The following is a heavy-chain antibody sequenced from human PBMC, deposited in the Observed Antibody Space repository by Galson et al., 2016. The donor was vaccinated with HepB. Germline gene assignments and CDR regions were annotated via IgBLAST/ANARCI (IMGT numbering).Heavy chain of an antibody. D-gene: IGHD3-3*01. CDR1: GGSFTGYY. CDR3: AKVDAFWSGSPGWFDP. V-gene: IGHV4-34*01. J-gene: IGHJ5*02. Sequence: SETLSLTCSVFGGSFTGYYWTWIRQRPGKGLEWIGEINHSGSTNYNPSPESRVTISVDSPKNQVSLKMNSMTAADTAVYYCAKVDAFWSGSPGWFDPWGQGTLVTVSS. CDR2: INHSGST.